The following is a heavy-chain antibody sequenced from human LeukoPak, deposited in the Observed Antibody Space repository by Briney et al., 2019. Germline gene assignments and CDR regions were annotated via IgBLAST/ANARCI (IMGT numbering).Heavy chain of an antibody. CDR1: GLTISSNY. J-gene: IGHJ6*03. CDR2: IRSIGDT. Sequence: PGGSLRLSFAASGLTISSNYINWVRQAPGKGLEWVSIIRSIGDTYYADSVKGRFTISRDNSKNTVYLQMNSLRAEDTAVYYCVRDGEDYYYYLDVWGKGTTVTVSS. D-gene: IGHD3-10*01. V-gene: IGHV3-53*01. CDR3: VRDGEDYYYYLDV.